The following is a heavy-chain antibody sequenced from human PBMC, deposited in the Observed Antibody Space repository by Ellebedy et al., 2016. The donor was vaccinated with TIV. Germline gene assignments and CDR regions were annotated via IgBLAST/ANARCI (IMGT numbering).Heavy chain of an antibody. D-gene: IGHD6-13*01. CDR3: ARAVLTSWYQGGHFDY. CDR1: GYRFTSFA. CDR2: LDAGNGNT. Sequence: ASVKVSXXASGYRFTSFAIHWVRQAPGQRPEWMGWLDAGNGNTRFSQNFQGRVSFTRDTYASTAYMELSSLRSEDTAVYYCARAVLTSWYQGGHFDYWGQGTLVTVSS. J-gene: IGHJ4*02. V-gene: IGHV1-3*01.